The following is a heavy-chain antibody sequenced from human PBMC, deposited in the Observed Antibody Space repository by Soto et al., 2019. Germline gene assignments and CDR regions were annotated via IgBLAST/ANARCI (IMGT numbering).Heavy chain of an antibody. CDR3: ARSPYSSGYYYAIDY. V-gene: IGHV1-46*01. D-gene: IGHD3-22*01. Sequence: KVSCKASGYTLIMYYIHWMRQAPGQGLEWMGLINPSGDSTTYAQKFQGRVTMTRDTSTSTVYMDLSSLRSEDSAVYYCARSPYSSGYYYAIDYWGQGTQVTVSS. CDR2: INPSGDST. J-gene: IGHJ4*02. CDR1: GYTLIMYY.